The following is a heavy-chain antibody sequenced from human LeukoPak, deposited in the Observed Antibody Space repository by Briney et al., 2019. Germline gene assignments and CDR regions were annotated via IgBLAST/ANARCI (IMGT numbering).Heavy chain of an antibody. Sequence: GGSLRLSCAASGFTFDDYGMSWVRQAPGKGLEWVSGINWNGGSTGYADSVKGRFTISRDNAKNSLYLQMNSLRAEDTAVYYCASHYDYVWGSYRARWGQGTTVTVSS. CDR2: INWNGGST. CDR1: GFTFDDYG. D-gene: IGHD3-16*02. CDR3: ASHYDYVWGSYRAR. J-gene: IGHJ6*02. V-gene: IGHV3-20*04.